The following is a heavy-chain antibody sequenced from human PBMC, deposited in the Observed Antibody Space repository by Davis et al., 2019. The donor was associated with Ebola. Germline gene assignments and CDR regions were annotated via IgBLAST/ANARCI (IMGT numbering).Heavy chain of an antibody. V-gene: IGHV3-48*01. J-gene: IGHJ4*02. Sequence: GESLKISCAASGFTFSSYSMNWVRQAPGKGLEWVSYISSSSSTIYYADSVKGRFTISRDNAKNSLYLQMNSLRAEDTAMYYCARGLWFAEGVFESWGQGTLVTVSS. CDR2: ISSSSSTI. CDR3: ARGLWFAEGVFES. CDR1: GFTFSSYS. D-gene: IGHD3-10*01.